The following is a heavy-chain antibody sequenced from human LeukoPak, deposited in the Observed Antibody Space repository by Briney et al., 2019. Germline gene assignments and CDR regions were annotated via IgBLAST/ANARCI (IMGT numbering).Heavy chain of an antibody. CDR2: INSDGSST. CDR1: GFTFSSYS. Sequence: GGSLRLSCAASGFTFSSYSMNWVRQAPGKGLVWVSRINSDGSSTSYADSVKGRFTISRDNAKNTLYLQMNSLRAEDTAVYYCARVPDYYYGMDVWGQGTTVTVSS. J-gene: IGHJ6*02. V-gene: IGHV3-74*01. CDR3: ARVPDYYYGMDV.